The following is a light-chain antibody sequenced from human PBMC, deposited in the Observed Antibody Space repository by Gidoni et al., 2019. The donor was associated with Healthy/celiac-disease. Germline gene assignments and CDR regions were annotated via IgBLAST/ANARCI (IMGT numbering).Light chain of an antibody. CDR3: QQYNNWPPL. CDR1: QSVSSN. Sequence: EIVMTQSPATLSVSPGERATLSCRASQSVSSNLAWYQQKPGQAPRLRIYGASTRATGIPARFSGSGAGTEFTLTISSLQSEDFAVYYCQQYNNWPPLFXGXTKVEIK. CDR2: GAS. V-gene: IGKV3-15*01. J-gene: IGKJ4*01.